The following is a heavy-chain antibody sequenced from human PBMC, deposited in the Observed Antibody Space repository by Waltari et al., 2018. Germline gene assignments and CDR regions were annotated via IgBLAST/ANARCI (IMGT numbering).Heavy chain of an antibody. CDR2: IKQDGSEK. CDR3: ARDLVGATFY. D-gene: IGHD1-26*01. Sequence: EVQLVESGGGLVQPGGSLRLSCAASGFTFSSYGVSGVRQAPGKGLEWVANIKQDGSEKYYVDSVKGRFTISRDNAKNSLYLQMNSLRAEDTAVYYCARDLVGATFYWGQGTLVTVSS. J-gene: IGHJ4*02. CDR1: GFTFSSYG. V-gene: IGHV3-7*01.